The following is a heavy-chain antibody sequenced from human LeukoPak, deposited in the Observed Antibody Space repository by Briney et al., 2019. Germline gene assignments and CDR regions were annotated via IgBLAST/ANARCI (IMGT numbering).Heavy chain of an antibody. CDR3: AGDEGAAGY. CDR1: GFTFSTYS. D-gene: IGHD6-13*01. CDR2: ISSGGSII. V-gene: IGHV3-48*01. J-gene: IGHJ4*02. Sequence: HSGGSLRLSCAASGFTFSTYSMNWVRQAPGKGLEWVSYISSGGSIIYYADSVKGRFTISRDNAKNSLYLQMNSLRAEDTAVYYCAGDEGAAGYWGQGTLVTVSS.